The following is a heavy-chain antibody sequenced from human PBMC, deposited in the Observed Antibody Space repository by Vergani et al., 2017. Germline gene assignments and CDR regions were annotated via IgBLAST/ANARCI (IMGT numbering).Heavy chain of an antibody. Sequence: EVQLVESGGGLVQPGRSLRLSCTASGFTFGDYAMSWFRQAPGKGLEWVSTLSASDRRTHYAESVKGRFTISRDNSKNTLFLHMNSLRPEDTAVYYCAKVGRSEVAGTFGAFDIWGQGTMVTVSS. J-gene: IGHJ3*02. V-gene: IGHV3-23*04. CDR1: GFTFGDYA. CDR2: LSASDRRT. D-gene: IGHD6-19*01. CDR3: AKVGRSEVAGTFGAFDI.